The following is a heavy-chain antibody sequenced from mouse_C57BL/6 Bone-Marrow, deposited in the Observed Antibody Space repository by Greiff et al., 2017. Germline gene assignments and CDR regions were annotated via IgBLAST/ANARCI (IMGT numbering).Heavy chain of an antibody. V-gene: IGHV1-59*01. Sequence: QVQLQQPGAELVRPGPSVKLSCKASGYTFTSYWMHWVKQRPGQGLEWTGVIDPSDSYTNYNQKFKGKATLTVDTSSSTAYMQLSSLTSEDSAVDYCARDGNYPPWFAYWGQGTLVTVSA. CDR3: ARDGNYPPWFAY. CDR1: GYTFTSYW. J-gene: IGHJ3*01. CDR2: IDPSDSYT. D-gene: IGHD2-1*01.